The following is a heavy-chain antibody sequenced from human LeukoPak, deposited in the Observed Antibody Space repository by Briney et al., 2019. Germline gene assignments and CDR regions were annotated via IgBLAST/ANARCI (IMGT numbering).Heavy chain of an antibody. Sequence: SETLSLTCTVSGGSISSSSYYWGWIRQPPGKGLEWIGSIYYSGSTYYNPSLKSRVTISVDTSKNQFSLKLSSVTAADTAVYYCARQQQWQSFDYWGQGTLVTVSS. CDR2: IYYSGST. CDR1: GGSISSSSYY. V-gene: IGHV4-39*01. D-gene: IGHD6-19*01. J-gene: IGHJ4*02. CDR3: ARQQQWQSFDY.